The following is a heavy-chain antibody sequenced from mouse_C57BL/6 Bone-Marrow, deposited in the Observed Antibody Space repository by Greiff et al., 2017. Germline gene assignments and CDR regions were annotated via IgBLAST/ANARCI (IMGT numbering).Heavy chain of an antibody. Sequence: VQLQQPGAELVRPGSSVKLSCKASGYTFTSYWMHWVKQRPTQGLEWIGNIDPSDSETHYNQKFKDKATLTVDKSSSTAYMQLSSLTSEDSAVYYCARSTTVVEDWFAYWGQGTLVTVSA. CDR2: IDPSDSET. J-gene: IGHJ3*01. CDR1: GYTFTSYW. CDR3: ARSTTVVEDWFAY. V-gene: IGHV1-52*01. D-gene: IGHD1-1*01.